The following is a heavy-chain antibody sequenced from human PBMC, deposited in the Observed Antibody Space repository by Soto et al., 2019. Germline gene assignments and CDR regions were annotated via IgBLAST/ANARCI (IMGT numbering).Heavy chain of an antibody. V-gene: IGHV3-23*01. CDR3: TKDCQHDS. CDR2: INTSGGNT. D-gene: IGHD2-2*01. Sequence: EVQLLESGGGVVQPGGSLRLSCAASGFTFSNYAMTWVRQAPGKGLECVSTINTSGGNTHYADSVKGRFSVSRDNSKNTLSLQMNSLRAEDTAVYYCTKDCQHDSWGQGTLVTVSS. CDR1: GFTFSNYA. J-gene: IGHJ5*01.